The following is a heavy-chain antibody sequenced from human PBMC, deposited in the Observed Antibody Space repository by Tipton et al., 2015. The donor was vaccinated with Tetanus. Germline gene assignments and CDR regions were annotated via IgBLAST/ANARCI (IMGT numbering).Heavy chain of an antibody. V-gene: IGHV4-59*01. D-gene: IGHD3-10*01. CDR3: ARWGDASGSTKLYAFDI. Sequence: GLVKPSETLSPTCSVSGASISSYYWNWIRQVPGKGLEWIGYTHHSGNTNYNPSLSGRVTTSVDTSKNQFSLKMSSVTAADTAVYYCARWGDASGSTKLYAFDIWGQGTMVSVSS. CDR2: THHSGNT. J-gene: IGHJ3*02. CDR1: GASISSYY.